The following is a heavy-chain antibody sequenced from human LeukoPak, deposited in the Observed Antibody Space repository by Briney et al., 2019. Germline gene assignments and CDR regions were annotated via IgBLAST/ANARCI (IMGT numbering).Heavy chain of an antibody. CDR3: ARDRAAAASRDAFDI. J-gene: IGHJ3*02. D-gene: IGHD6-13*01. V-gene: IGHV3-53*01. Sequence: GGSLRLSCAASGFTVNSNYMSWVRQAPGKGLEWVSVIYSGGSTYYADSVKGRFTISRDNSKNTLYLQMNSLRAEDTAVYYCARDRAAAASRDAFDIWGQGTMVTVSS. CDR1: GFTVNSNY. CDR2: IYSGGST.